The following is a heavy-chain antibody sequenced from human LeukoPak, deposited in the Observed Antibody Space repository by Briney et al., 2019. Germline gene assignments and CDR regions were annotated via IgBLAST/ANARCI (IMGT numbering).Heavy chain of an antibody. CDR1: GFTFTSYA. CDR3: AKDYCSTTSCRFDY. CDR2: ISGSGAGT. J-gene: IGHJ4*02. Sequence: GGSLRLSCAASGFTFTSYALTWVRQAPGKGLEWVSAISGSGAGTYYADSVKGRFTISRDKSKNTLYLQMSSLRAEDTAVYYCAKDYCSTTSCRFDYWGQGTLVTVSS. D-gene: IGHD2-2*01. V-gene: IGHV3-23*01.